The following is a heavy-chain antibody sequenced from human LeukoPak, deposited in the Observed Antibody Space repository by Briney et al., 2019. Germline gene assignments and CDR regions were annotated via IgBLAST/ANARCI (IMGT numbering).Heavy chain of an antibody. V-gene: IGHV1-46*01. D-gene: IGHD2-21*02. CDR2: INPSGGST. CDR3: AREIAYCGGDCFQPRGGMDV. J-gene: IGHJ6*02. CDR1: GYTFTSYY. Sequence: ASVKVSCKASGYTFTSYYMHWVRQAPGQGLEWMGIINPSGGSTSYAQKFQGRVTMTRDTSTSTVYMELSSLRSEDTAVYYCAREIAYCGGDCFQPRGGMDVWGQGTTVTVSS.